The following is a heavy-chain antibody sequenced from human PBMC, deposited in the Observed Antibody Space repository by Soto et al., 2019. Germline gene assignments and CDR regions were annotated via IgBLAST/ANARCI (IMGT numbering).Heavy chain of an antibody. V-gene: IGHV3-33*01. CDR2: VWYDGSNK. CDR3: AREIWDYGSGSFNWFDP. D-gene: IGHD3-10*01. CDR1: GFTFSSYG. J-gene: IGHJ5*02. Sequence: QVQLVESGGGVVQPGRSLRLSCAASGFTFSSYGMHWVRQAPGKGLAWVAVVWYDGSNKYYADSVKGRFTISRDNSKNTLYLQMNSLRAEDTAVYYCAREIWDYGSGSFNWFDPWGQGTLVTVSS.